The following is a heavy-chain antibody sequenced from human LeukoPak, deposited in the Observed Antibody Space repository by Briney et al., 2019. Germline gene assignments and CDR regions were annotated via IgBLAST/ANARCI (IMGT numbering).Heavy chain of an antibody. V-gene: IGHV4-30-2*01. D-gene: IGHD3-10*02. J-gene: IGHJ1*01. CDR1: GGSISSGGYS. CDR3: ARGVYYYVRH. Sequence: SETLSLTCAVSGGSISSGGYSWSWIRQPPGKGLEWIGYIYHSGSTYYNPSLKSRVTISVDRSKNQFSLKLSSVTAADTAVYYCARGVYYYVRHRGQGTLVTVSS. CDR2: IYHSGST.